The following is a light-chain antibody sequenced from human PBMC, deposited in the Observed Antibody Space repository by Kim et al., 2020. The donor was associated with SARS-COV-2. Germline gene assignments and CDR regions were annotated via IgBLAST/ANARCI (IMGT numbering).Light chain of an antibody. CDR1: SLRRYY. J-gene: IGLJ1*01. V-gene: IGLV3-19*01. Sequence: SSELTQDPAVSMALGQTVRITCQGDSLRRYYASWYQQKPGQAPVLVIYGKNNRPSGIPDRFSGSSSGNTASLTITGAQAEDEADYYCNSRDSSGNHLVFG. CDR3: NSRDSSGNHLV. CDR2: GKN.